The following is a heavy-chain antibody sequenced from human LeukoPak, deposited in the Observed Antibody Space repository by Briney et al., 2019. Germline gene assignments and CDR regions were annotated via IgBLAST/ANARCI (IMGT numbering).Heavy chain of an antibody. V-gene: IGHV3-9*01. J-gene: IGHJ4*02. D-gene: IGHD6-13*01. CDR3: AKGGHSSSWYLVY. CDR2: ISWNSGSI. Sequence: PGRSLRLSCAASGFTFDDYAMHWVRQAPGEGLEWVSGISWNSGSIGYADSVKGRFTISRDNAKNSLYLQMNSLRAEDTALYYCAKGGHSSSWYLVYWGQGTLVTVSS. CDR1: GFTFDDYA.